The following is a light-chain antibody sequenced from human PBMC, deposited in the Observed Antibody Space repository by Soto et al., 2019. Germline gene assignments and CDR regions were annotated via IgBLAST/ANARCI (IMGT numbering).Light chain of an antibody. CDR3: SSYTSSSTLYV. CDR2: DVS. CDR1: SSDVGGYNY. Sequence: QSVLTQPASVSGSPGQSITISCTGTSSDVGGYNYVSWYQQHQGKAPKLMIDDVSNRPSGVSNRFSGSKSGNTASLTISGLQAEDEADYYCSSYTSSSTLYVFGTGTKVTVL. V-gene: IGLV2-14*01. J-gene: IGLJ1*01.